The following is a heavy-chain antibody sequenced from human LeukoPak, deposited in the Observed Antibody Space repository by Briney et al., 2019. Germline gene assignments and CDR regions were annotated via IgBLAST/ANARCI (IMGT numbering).Heavy chain of an antibody. CDR1: GYTLTELS. J-gene: IGHJ5*02. CDR2: FDPVDGET. D-gene: IGHD6-13*01. Sequence: ASVKVSCKVSGYTLTELSMHWVRPAPGKGLEWMGGFDPVDGETIYAQKFQGRVTMTEDTSTDTAYMELSSLRSEDTAVYYCATVGIAAAGYWFDPWGQGTLVTVSS. V-gene: IGHV1-24*01. CDR3: ATVGIAAAGYWFDP.